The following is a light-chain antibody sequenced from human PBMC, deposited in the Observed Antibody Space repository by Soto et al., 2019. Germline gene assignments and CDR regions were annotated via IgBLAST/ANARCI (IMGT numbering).Light chain of an antibody. Sequence: QSALTQPASVSGSPGQSITISCTGTSSDVGGYNYVSWYQQHPGKAPKLMIYDVSNRPSGVSNRFSGSKSGNTASLTISGPQAEDADDYYCSSYTCSSTLLYVFGTGTKFTVL. CDR1: SSDVGGYNY. CDR3: SSYTCSSTLLYV. V-gene: IGLV2-14*01. CDR2: DVS. J-gene: IGLJ1*01.